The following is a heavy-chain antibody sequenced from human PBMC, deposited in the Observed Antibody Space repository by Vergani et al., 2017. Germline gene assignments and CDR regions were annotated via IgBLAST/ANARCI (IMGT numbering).Heavy chain of an antibody. Sequence: EVQLVESGGGLVQPGGSLRLSCAASGFTFTSYWMSWVRQAPGKGLEWVAKIKEDGSEKYYVDSVKGRFTISRDNAKNSLYLQMNSLRAEDTAVYYCARDYSPYCGGACYLDYWGQGTLVTVSS. CDR1: GFTFTSYW. J-gene: IGHJ4*02. CDR2: IKEDGSEK. D-gene: IGHD2-21*01. V-gene: IGHV3-7*03. CDR3: ARDYSPYCGGACYLDY.